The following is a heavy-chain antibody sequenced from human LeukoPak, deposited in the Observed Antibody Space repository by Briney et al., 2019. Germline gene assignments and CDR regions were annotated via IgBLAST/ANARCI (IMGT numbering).Heavy chain of an antibody. D-gene: IGHD2-15*01. Sequence: ASVKVSCKAFGYTFTSYAISWVRQAPGQGLEWMGWISAYNGDSRFAQKFQGRVTMTTDTSTSTAYMEVRSLRSDDTAVYYCARLLLCSGGTCYSVGFDYWGRGTLVTVSS. CDR3: ARLLLCSGGTCYSVGFDY. CDR1: GYTFTSYA. V-gene: IGHV1-18*01. J-gene: IGHJ4*02. CDR2: ISAYNGDS.